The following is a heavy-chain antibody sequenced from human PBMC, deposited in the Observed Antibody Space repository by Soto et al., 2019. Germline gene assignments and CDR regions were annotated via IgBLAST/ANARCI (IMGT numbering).Heavy chain of an antibody. J-gene: IGHJ4*01. CDR2: ISVRGTST. CDR3: AKAWPRASAVYPKYFDY. V-gene: IGHV3-23*01. CDR1: GFTFSAYG. Sequence: GGSLRCSCAACGFTFSAYGMSWVRQAPGMGLEWVSGISVRGTSTYYADSVKGRFTITRDNAKDTLYLHMKRLSAKDAALYYYAKAWPRASAVYPKYFDYWGHGTLVTVSS. D-gene: IGHD1-26*01.